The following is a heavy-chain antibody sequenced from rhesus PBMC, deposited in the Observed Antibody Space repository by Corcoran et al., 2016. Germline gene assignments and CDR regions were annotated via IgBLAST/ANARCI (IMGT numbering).Heavy chain of an antibody. V-gene: IGHV5-2*01. Sequence: EVQLVQSGAEVKRPGESLKISCKTSGYSFTSYWISWVRQMPGKGLEWMGAMDPRDSDTRYSPSFQGQVTISADKSISTAYLQWSSLKASDSATYYCAKGGTVLVVVDGPLDVWGRGVLVTVSS. J-gene: IGHJ5-2*02. CDR1: GYSFTSYW. CDR2: MDPRDSDT. CDR3: AKGGTVLVVVDGPLDV. D-gene: IGHD2-21*01.